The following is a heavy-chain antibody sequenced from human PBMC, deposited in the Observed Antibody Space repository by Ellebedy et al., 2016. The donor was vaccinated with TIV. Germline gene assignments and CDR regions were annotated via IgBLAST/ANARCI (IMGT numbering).Heavy chain of an antibody. V-gene: IGHV4-59*01. CDR1: GDSLGTDY. D-gene: IGHD3-10*01. CDR2: IVYSGTT. CDR3: ARKHYYGSGRYSHLDS. Sequence: SETLSLTCTVSGDSLGTDYCSWIRQPPGGGLEWIGDIVYSGTTNYNPSLKSRVTISVDTSENQVSLKLKSVTAADTAVYYCARKHYYGSGRYSHLDSWGQGTLVTVSS. J-gene: IGHJ4*02.